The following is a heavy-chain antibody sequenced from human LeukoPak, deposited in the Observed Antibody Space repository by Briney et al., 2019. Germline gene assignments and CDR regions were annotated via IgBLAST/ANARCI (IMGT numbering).Heavy chain of an antibody. Sequence: ASVKVSCKASGYTFTSNAMNWVRQAPGQGLEWMGWINTNTGNPTYAQGFTGRFVFSLDTSVSTAYLQISSLEAEDTAVYYCARDGEYDSNDSSGYYCDYWGQGTLVTISS. V-gene: IGHV7-4-1*02. CDR2: INTNTGNP. J-gene: IGHJ4*02. D-gene: IGHD3-22*01. CDR1: GYTFTSNA. CDR3: ARDGEYDSNDSSGYYCDY.